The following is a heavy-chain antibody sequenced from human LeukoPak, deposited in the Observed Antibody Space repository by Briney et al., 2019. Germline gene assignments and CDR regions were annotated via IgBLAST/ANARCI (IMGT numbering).Heavy chain of an antibody. Sequence: PGWSLRLSCDSSGFLFSYYYVTLVRQAPGRGEGWVSYFGGSGATIFYADSVKGRFAISRDNARNLVYLQINSLRADHMTLYFRARVKYDVTKIDPRGAGTLVTVSS. V-gene: IGHV3-11*01. CDR1: GFLFSYYY. D-gene: IGHD3-16*01. J-gene: IGHJ5*02. CDR3: ARVKYDVTKIDP. CDR2: FGGSGATI.